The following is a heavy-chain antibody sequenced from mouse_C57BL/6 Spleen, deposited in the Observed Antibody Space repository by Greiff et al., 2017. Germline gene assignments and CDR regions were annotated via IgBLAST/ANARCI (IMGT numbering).Heavy chain of an antibody. CDR2: IDPSDSYT. CDR3: ARGTTVVENDY. J-gene: IGHJ2*01. CDR1: GYTFTSYW. Sequence: QVQLQQPGAELVKPGASVKLSCKASGYTFTSYWMQWVQQRPGQGLEWIGEIDPSDSYTNYNQKFKGKATLTVDTSSSTAYMQLSSLTSEDSAVYYCARGTTVVENDYWGQGTTLTVSS. V-gene: IGHV1-50*01. D-gene: IGHD1-1*01.